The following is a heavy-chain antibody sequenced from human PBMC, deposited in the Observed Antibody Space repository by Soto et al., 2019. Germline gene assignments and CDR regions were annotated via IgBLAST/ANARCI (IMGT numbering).Heavy chain of an antibody. J-gene: IGHJ3*02. Sequence: ASVKVSCKASGYTFTGYYMHWVRQAPGQGLEWMGWINPNSGGTNYAQKFQGWVTMTRDTSISTAYMELSSLRSDDTAVYYCAREARITMILRAFDIWGQGTMVTVSS. V-gene: IGHV1-2*04. CDR1: GYTFTGYY. D-gene: IGHD3-22*01. CDR2: INPNSGGT. CDR3: AREARITMILRAFDI.